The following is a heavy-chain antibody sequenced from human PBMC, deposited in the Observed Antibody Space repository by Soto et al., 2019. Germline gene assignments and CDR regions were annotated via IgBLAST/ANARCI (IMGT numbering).Heavy chain of an antibody. CDR3: AGPGYSSQDY. CDR2: ISGSGDGT. D-gene: IGHD5-18*01. V-gene: IGHV3-23*01. J-gene: IGHJ4*02. Sequence: GGSLRLSCAASGFTFSSYAMSWVRQAPGKGLEWVSAISGSGDGTDYADSVKGRFTISRDNSKNTLYLQMNSLRAEDTAVYYCAGPGYSSQDYWGQGALVTVSS. CDR1: GFTFSSYA.